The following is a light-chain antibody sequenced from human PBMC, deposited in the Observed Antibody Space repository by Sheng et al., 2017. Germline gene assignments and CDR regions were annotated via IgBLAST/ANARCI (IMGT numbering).Light chain of an antibody. CDR1: QSVSSY. Sequence: EIVMTQSPATLSLSPGERATLSCRASQSVSSYLAWYQQKPGQAPRLLIYAASTRATGIPARFSGSGSGTEFTLTISSLQSEDFAVYYCQQRSNWPLTFGGGTKVEIK. CDR2: AAS. CDR3: QQRSNWPLT. V-gene: IGKV3-15*01. J-gene: IGKJ4*01.